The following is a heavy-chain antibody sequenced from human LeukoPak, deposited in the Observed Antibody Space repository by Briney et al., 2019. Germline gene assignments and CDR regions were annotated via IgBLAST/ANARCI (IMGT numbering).Heavy chain of an antibody. Sequence: KAGGSLRLSCAASGFTFSSYAMHWVRQAPGKGLEWVAVISYDGSNKYYADSVKGRFTISRDNSKNTLYLQMNSLRAEDTAVYYCAKDPRRLPEGQGNWFDPWGQGTLVTVSS. CDR2: ISYDGSNK. D-gene: IGHD1-14*01. CDR1: GFTFSSYA. CDR3: AKDPRRLPEGQGNWFDP. V-gene: IGHV3-30-3*01. J-gene: IGHJ5*02.